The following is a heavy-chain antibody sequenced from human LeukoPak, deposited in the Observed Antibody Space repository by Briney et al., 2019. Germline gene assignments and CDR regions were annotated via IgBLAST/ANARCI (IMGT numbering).Heavy chain of an antibody. CDR1: GFTFSSYA. V-gene: IGHV3-23*01. J-gene: IGHJ3*02. CDR3: AKWNYVWGSYRPDAFDI. D-gene: IGHD3-16*02. Sequence: GGSLRLSCAASGFTFSSYAMSWVRQAPGKGLEWVSAISGSGGSTYYADSVKGRFTISRDNSKNTLYLQMNSLRAEDTAVYYCAKWNYVWGSYRPDAFDIWGQGTMVTVSS. CDR2: ISGSGGST.